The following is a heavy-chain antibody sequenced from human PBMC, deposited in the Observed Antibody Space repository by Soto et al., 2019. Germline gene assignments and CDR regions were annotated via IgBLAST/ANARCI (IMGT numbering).Heavy chain of an antibody. CDR1: GGSISSGGYS. Sequence: TLSLTCAVSGGSISSGGYSWSWIRQPPGKGLEWIGYIYHSGSTYYNPSLKSRVTISVDRSKNQFSLKLSSVTAADTAVYYCARGAPDYYGSGSEGNFEYWGQGTLVTVSS. CDR2: IYHSGST. J-gene: IGHJ4*02. V-gene: IGHV4-30-2*01. CDR3: ARGAPDYYGSGSEGNFEY. D-gene: IGHD3-10*01.